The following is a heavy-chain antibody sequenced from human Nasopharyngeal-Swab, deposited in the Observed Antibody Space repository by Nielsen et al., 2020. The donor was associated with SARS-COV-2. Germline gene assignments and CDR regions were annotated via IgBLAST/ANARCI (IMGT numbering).Heavy chain of an antibody. J-gene: IGHJ4*02. V-gene: IGHV3-21*01. CDR3: ARDPPHFQPLYYFDY. Sequence: GESLKISCAASGFTFSSYRMNWVRQAPGKGLEWVSSISSSSSYIFYADSVEGRFTISRDNAKSSLYLQMNSLRAEDTAMYYCARDPPHFQPLYYFDYWGQGTLVTVSS. CDR2: ISSSSSYI. D-gene: IGHD2-2*01. CDR1: GFTFSSYR.